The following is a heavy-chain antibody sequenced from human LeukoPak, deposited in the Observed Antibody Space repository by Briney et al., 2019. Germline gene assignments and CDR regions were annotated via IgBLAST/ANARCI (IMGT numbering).Heavy chain of an antibody. V-gene: IGHV1-24*01. CDR2: FDPEDGET. CDR1: GYTSTTYD. Sequence: ASVKVSCKASGYTSTTYDMHWVRQAPGKGLEWMGGFDPEDGETIYAQKFQGRVTMTEDTSTDTAYMELSSLRSEDTAVYYCATGHMTPHRYWGQGTLVTVSS. J-gene: IGHJ4*02. D-gene: IGHD2-21*01. CDR3: ATGHMTPHRY.